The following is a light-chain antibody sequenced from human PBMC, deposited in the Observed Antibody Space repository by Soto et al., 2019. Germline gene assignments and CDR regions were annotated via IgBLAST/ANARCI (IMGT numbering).Light chain of an antibody. J-gene: IGKJ5*01. CDR1: QRVSSY. V-gene: IGKV3-11*01. CDR2: DAS. Sequence: EIVLTQSPATLSLSPGERATLSCRASQRVSSYLAWYQQKPGQAPRLLIYDASNRATGIPARFSGSGSGTVFPLTISRPEPEDFAVYHCQQRSNWPTVIPFAQGTDWRL. CDR3: QQRSNWPTVIP.